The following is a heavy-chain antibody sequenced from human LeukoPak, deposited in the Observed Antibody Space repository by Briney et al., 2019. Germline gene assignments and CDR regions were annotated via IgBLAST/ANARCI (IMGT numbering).Heavy chain of an antibody. CDR3: ARDSVVGATTRAFDI. CDR1: GYTFTSYG. Sequence: ASVKVSCKASGYTFTSYGISWVRQAPGQGLEWMGWISAYNGNTNYAQKLQGRVTMTTDTSTSTAYMGLRSLRSDDTAVYYCARDSVVGATTRAFDIWGQGTMVTVSS. CDR2: ISAYNGNT. V-gene: IGHV1-18*01. J-gene: IGHJ3*02. D-gene: IGHD1-26*01.